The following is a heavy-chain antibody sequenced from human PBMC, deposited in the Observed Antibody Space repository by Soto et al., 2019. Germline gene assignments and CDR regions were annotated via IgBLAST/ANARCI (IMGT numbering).Heavy chain of an antibody. J-gene: IGHJ4*02. Sequence: EVQLLESGGGLVQPGGSLRLSCAASGFTFSSYAMSWVRQARGKGLEWVSAISGSGGSTYYADSVKGRFTISRDNSKNTLYLQMNSLRAEDTAVYYCAKPPDGDYEEYYFDYWGQGTLVTVSS. D-gene: IGHD4-17*01. CDR2: ISGSGGST. V-gene: IGHV3-23*01. CDR1: GFTFSSYA. CDR3: AKPPDGDYEEYYFDY.